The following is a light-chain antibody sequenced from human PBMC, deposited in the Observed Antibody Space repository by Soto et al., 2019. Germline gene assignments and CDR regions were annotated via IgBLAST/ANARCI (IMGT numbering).Light chain of an antibody. CDR2: DAS. J-gene: IGKJ4*01. V-gene: IGKV3-15*01. Sequence: ELVLTQSPATLSVSPGERATLSCRASQGVGSTLAWYQQEPGRAPRLLIYDASTRATGIPARFSGAGSGTEFTLTISGLQSDDFAVYYSQHYLTWPLTFGGGTRVEI. CDR3: QHYLTWPLT. CDR1: QGVGST.